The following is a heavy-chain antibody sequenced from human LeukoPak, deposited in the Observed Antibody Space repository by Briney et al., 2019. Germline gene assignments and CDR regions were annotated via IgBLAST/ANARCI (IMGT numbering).Heavy chain of an antibody. CDR1: GGSFSGYY. J-gene: IGHJ4*02. D-gene: IGHD6-13*01. CDR2: INHSGST. Sequence: SETLSLTCAVYGGSFSGYYWSWIRQPPGKGLEWIGEINHSGSTNYNPSLKSRVTISVDTSKNRFSLKLSSVTAADTAVYYCARVRRIAAAGTFDYWGQGTLVTVSS. V-gene: IGHV4-34*01. CDR3: ARVRRIAAAGTFDY.